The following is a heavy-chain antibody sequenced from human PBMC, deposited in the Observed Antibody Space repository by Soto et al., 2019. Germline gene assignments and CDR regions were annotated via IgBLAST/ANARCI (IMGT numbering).Heavy chain of an antibody. J-gene: IGHJ6*02. Sequence: QVHLVQAGAEVKKPGSSVKVSCNTSGGSFNNYAVSWWRQAPGQGLEWMGGIIPNFDTPNYAQKFQDRVTIIADESTSTVYMELRSLRSNDTAVYYCAVAMVREILIFESSGMHVWGQGTTVIVSS. CDR1: GGSFNNYA. CDR2: IIPNFDTP. D-gene: IGHD3-10*01. CDR3: AVAMVREILIFESSGMHV. V-gene: IGHV1-69*01.